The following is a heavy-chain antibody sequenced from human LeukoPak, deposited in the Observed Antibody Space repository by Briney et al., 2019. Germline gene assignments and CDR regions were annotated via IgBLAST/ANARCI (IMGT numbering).Heavy chain of an antibody. D-gene: IGHD3-22*01. J-gene: IGHJ4*02. CDR1: GGSISSYY. Sequence: SETLSLTCTVSGGSISSYYWSWIRQPAGKGLEWIGRIYTSGSTNYNPSLKARVTMSVDTSKNQFSLKLSSLTAAATAVDYCAGESRWLSTDDWGQGTMVTVSS. CDR2: IYTSGST. CDR3: AGESRWLSTDD. V-gene: IGHV4-4*07.